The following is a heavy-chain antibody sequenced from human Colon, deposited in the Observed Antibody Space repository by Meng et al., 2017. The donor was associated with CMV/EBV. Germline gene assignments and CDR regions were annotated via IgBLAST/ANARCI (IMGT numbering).Heavy chain of an antibody. Sequence: SGPTLVKPTQTLTLTCTFSGFSLSASGAGVGWIRQPPGKALEWLALIYWNEDKRYSPALRSRLTITKDTSKNQVVLTMTNVDPGDTGTYYCARGQLLFVGGHVSDFDFWGQGTLVTVSS. CDR1: GFSLSASGAG. D-gene: IGHD3-22*01. CDR2: IYWNEDK. CDR3: ARGQLLFVGGHVSDFDF. V-gene: IGHV2-5*01. J-gene: IGHJ4*02.